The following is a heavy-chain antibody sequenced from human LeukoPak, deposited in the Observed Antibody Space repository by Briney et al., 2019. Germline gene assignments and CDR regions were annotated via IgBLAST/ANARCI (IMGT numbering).Heavy chain of an antibody. V-gene: IGHV4-59*01. CDR1: GGSISSYY. CDR2: IYYSGST. CDR3: ARGIESSSSWIDP. Sequence: TXSLTCTVSGGSISSYYWSWIRQPPGKGLEWVGYIYYSGSTNYNPSLKSRVTISVDTSKNQFSLKLSSVTAADTAVYYCARGIESSSSWIDPWGQGTLVTVSS. J-gene: IGHJ5*02. D-gene: IGHD2-2*01.